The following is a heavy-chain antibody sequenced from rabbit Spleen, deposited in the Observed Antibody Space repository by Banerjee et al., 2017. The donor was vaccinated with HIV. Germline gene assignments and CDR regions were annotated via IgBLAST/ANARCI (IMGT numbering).Heavy chain of an antibody. Sequence: QQQLEESGGGLVKPEGSLTLTCKASGFSFSSGYDMCWVRQAPGKGLEWIACIATGIDVPYYVNWAKGRFTISSHNAQNTLYLQLNSLTAADTATYFCVRGASSSGYYSLWGPGTLVTVS. D-gene: IGHD1-1*01. CDR3: VRGASSSGYYSL. V-gene: IGHV1S45*01. CDR2: IATGIDVP. J-gene: IGHJ4*01. CDR1: GFSFSSGYD.